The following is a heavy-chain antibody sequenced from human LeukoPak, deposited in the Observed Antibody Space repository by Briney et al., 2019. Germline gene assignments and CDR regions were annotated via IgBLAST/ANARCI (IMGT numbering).Heavy chain of an antibody. CDR2: ISGSGGST. CDR3: AKVPVAYYFDN. J-gene: IGHJ4*02. D-gene: IGHD6-19*01. CDR1: GFTFTSYA. V-gene: IGHV3-23*01. Sequence: PGGSLRLSCAASGFTFTSYAMSWVRQAPGKGLEWVSTISGSGGSTNYADSVKCRFTISRDNFKDTLYLQMNGLRAEDTAVYYCAKVPVAYYFDNWGQGTLVTVSS.